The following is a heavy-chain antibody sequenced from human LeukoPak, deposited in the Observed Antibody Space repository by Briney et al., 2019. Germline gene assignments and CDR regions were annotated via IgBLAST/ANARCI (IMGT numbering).Heavy chain of an antibody. CDR1: GFTFSTYA. Sequence: GGSLRLSCAASGFTFSTYAMYWVRQAPGKGLEWVAVISYDGSNKYYADSVKGRFTISRDNSKNTLYLQMNSLRAEDTAVYYCAKVRRRGYYDSSGLALLDYWGQGTLVTVSS. CDR2: ISYDGSNK. V-gene: IGHV3-30-3*01. CDR3: AKVRRRGYYDSSGLALLDY. D-gene: IGHD3-22*01. J-gene: IGHJ4*02.